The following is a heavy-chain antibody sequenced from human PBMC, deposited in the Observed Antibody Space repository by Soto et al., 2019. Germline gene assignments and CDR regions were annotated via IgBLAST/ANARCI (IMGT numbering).Heavy chain of an antibody. CDR2: INHSGST. D-gene: IGHD3-3*01. J-gene: IGHJ4*02. CDR1: GGAFIGYY. Sequence: PSETLSLTCAVYGGAFIGYYCSLIRHPPLKWLEWIGEINHSGSTNYNPSLKSRVTISVDTSKNQFSLKLSSVTAADTAVYYCARSYLRKFGVVKVNGDYFDYWGQGTLVTVSS. CDR3: ARSYLRKFGVVKVNGDYFDY. V-gene: IGHV4-34*01.